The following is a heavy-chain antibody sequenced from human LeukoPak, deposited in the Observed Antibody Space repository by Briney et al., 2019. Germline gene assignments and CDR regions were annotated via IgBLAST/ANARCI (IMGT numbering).Heavy chain of an antibody. CDR1: GGSISSSSYY. J-gene: IGHJ6*03. CDR3: ARLPDLDYGDYERIGPSYYMDV. CDR2: IYYSGST. V-gene: IGHV4-39*07. D-gene: IGHD4-17*01. Sequence: SETLSLTCTVSGGSISSSSYYWGWIRQPPGKGLEWIGSIYYSGSTYYNPSLKSRVTISVDTSKNQFSLKLSSVTAADTAVYYCARLPDLDYGDYERIGPSYYMDVWGKGTTVTVSS.